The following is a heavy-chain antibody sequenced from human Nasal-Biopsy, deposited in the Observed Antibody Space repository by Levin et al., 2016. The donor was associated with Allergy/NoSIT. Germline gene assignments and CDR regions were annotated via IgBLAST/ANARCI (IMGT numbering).Heavy chain of an antibody. CDR1: GFNFRSSH. J-gene: IGHJ5*02. D-gene: IGHD2-21*02. Sequence: GGSLRLSCAGSGFNFRSSHMTWVRQAPGKGLEWVASISSGSNYIEYADSVKGRFTISRDNAKSSLYLQMDSLRAEDTAMYYCARDPAYCSGDCTWFDPWGQGTLVTVSS. CDR2: ISSGSNYI. CDR3: ARDPAYCSGDCTWFDP. V-gene: IGHV3-21*01.